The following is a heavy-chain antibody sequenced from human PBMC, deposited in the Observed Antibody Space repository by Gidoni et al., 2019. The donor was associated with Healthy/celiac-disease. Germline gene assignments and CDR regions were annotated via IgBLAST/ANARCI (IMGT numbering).Heavy chain of an antibody. V-gene: IGHV4-4*07. CDR3: ARDIELNNNDGSGLSSGGAFVI. CDR1: GGSISSYY. CDR2: IDTSGRT. D-gene: IGHD3-22*01. Sequence: QVQLQESGPGLVKPSETLSLTCTVSGGSISSYYWSWIRQPAGKGLEGIGRIDTSGRTNSNPPLKSRVTMSVDTSKNRFSLRLSSGTAADTAVNYGARDIELNNNDGSGLSSGGAFVIGGQGTMSPSLQ. J-gene: IGHJ3*02.